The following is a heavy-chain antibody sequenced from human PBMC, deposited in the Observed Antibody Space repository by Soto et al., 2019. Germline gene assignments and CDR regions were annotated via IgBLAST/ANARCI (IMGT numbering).Heavy chain of an antibody. J-gene: IGHJ5*02. D-gene: IGHD4-17*01. CDR1: GFTFSMFS. Sequence: GGSLRLSCSASGFTFSMFSMHWVRQAPGKGLEYVSGISSNGDSTYYADSVKGRFTISRDNSKNTLYLQMSSLRAVDTAVYYCVHPRSTVQIPPTWGQGALVTVSS. CDR3: VHPRSTVQIPPT. CDR2: ISSNGDST. V-gene: IGHV3-64D*06.